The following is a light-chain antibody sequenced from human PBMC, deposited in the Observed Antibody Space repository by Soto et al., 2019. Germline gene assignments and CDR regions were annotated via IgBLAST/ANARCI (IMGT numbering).Light chain of an antibody. Sequence: DIQITQSPSTLSGSVVDRVTITYPASQSISSWLAWYQQKPGKAPKLLIYDASSLESGVPSRFSGSGSGTEFTLTISSLQPEDFATYYCQQYYSYPPTFGQGTKVDIK. CDR1: QSISSW. CDR2: DAS. CDR3: QQYYSYPPT. J-gene: IGKJ1*01. V-gene: IGKV1-5*01.